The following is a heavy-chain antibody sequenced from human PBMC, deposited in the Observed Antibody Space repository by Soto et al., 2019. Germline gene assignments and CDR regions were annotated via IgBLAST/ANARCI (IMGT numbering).Heavy chain of an antibody. D-gene: IGHD4-17*01. V-gene: IGHV3-73*02. CDR3: PRQPTPGYYCDY. CDR2: IRSKANSYAT. J-gene: IGHJ4*02. CDR1: GFTFSGSA. Sequence: EVQLVESGGVLVQPGGSLKLSGEASGFTFSGSAMHWVRQASGKGLEWVGRIRSKANSYATVYAASVKGRFTISRDDSKNTAYLQMNRLRTEDTAVDYCPRQPTPGYYCDYWVQGTLVTVSS.